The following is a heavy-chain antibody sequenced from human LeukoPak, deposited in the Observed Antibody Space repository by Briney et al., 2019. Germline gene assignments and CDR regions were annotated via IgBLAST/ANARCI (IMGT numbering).Heavy chain of an antibody. J-gene: IGHJ6*04. V-gene: IGHV3-48*04. D-gene: IGHD3-10*02. CDR2: ISSSGSTI. Sequence: GGSLRLSCAASGFTFSSYSMNWVRQAPGKGLEWVSSISSSGSTIYYADSVKGRFTISRDNAKNSLYLQMNSLRAEDTAVYYCAELGITMIGGIWGKGTTVTISS. CDR1: GFTFSSYS. CDR3: AELGITMIGGI.